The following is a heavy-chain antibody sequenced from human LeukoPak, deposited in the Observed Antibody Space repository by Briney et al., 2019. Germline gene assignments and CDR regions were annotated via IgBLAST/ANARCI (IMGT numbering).Heavy chain of an antibody. J-gene: IGHJ4*02. CDR1: GGSISSYY. V-gene: IGHV4-59*01. CDR3: ARGLLGDDY. D-gene: IGHD3-10*01. CDR2: IYYSGST. Sequence: SETLSLTCTVSGGSISSYYWSCILQPPGKGLEWIGYIYYSGSTNYNPSLKSRVTISVDTSKNQFSLKLSSVTAADTAVYYCARGLLGDDYWGQGTLVTVSS.